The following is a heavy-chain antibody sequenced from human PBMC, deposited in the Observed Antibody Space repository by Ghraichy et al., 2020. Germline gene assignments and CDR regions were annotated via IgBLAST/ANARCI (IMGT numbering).Heavy chain of an antibody. V-gene: IGHV3-23*01. CDR1: GFTFSSYA. CDR2: ISGSGSST. J-gene: IGHJ4*02. D-gene: IGHD1-7*01. Sequence: GGSLRLSCAASGFTFSSYAMIWVRQAPGKGLEWVSDISGSGSSTYYADSVKGRFTISRDNSKNTLYLQMNSLRAEDTAVYYCVKDDKWNYFWGQGTLVTVSS. CDR3: VKDDKWNYF.